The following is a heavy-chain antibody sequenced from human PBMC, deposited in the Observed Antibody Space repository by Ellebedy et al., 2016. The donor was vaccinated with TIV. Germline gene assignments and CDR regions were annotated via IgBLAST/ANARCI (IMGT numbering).Heavy chain of an antibody. CDR3: ARGPERDFWSGYYGYYYYYMDV. Sequence: SETLSLXXAVYGGSFSGYYWSWIRQPPGKGLEWIGEINHSGSTNYNPSLKSRVTISVDTSKNQFSLKLSSVTAADTAVYYYARGPERDFWSGYYGYYYYYMDVWGKGTTVTISS. D-gene: IGHD3-3*01. J-gene: IGHJ6*03. CDR1: GGSFSGYY. V-gene: IGHV4-34*01. CDR2: INHSGST.